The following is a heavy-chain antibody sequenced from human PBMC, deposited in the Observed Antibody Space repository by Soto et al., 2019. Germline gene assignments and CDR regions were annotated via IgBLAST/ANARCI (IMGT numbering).Heavy chain of an antibody. CDR1: GFTFDDYG. J-gene: IGHJ6*03. V-gene: IGHV3-20*01. CDR2: INWNGGST. D-gene: IGHD6-13*01. CDR3: ARIAARPYYYYCYMDV. Sequence: EVQLVESGGGVVRPGGSLRLSCAASGFTFDDYGMSWVRQAPGKGLEWVSGINWNGGSTGYADSVKGRFTISRDNAKNSLDLQMNSLRAEDTALYHCARIAARPYYYYCYMDVWGKGTTVTVSS.